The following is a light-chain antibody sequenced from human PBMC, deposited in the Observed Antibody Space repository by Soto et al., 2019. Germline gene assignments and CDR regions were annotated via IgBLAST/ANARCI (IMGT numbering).Light chain of an antibody. CDR2: GAS. CDR3: QQYGSSPLFT. J-gene: IGKJ3*01. Sequence: EIVLTQSPGTLSLSPGERATLSCRASQSVSSSYLAWYQQKPGQAPRRLIYGASNRATGIPDWFSGSGSGTDFTLTISRLEPEDFAVYYCQQYGSSPLFTFGPGTKVDIK. CDR1: QSVSSSY. V-gene: IGKV3-20*01.